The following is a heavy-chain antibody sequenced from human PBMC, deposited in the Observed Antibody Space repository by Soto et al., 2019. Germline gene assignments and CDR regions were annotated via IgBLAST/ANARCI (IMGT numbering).Heavy chain of an antibody. CDR2: ISSSSSYI. V-gene: IGHV3-21*01. CDR3: ASSFTDTIVVVAATLSYGMDV. CDR1: GFTFISYS. D-gene: IGHD2-15*01. Sequence: WGSLRLSCAASGFTFISYSMNWVRQAPGKGLEWVSSISSSSSYIYYADSVKGRFTISRDNAKNSLYLQMNSLRAEDTAVYYCASSFTDTIVVVAATLSYGMDVWGQGTTVTVSS. J-gene: IGHJ6*02.